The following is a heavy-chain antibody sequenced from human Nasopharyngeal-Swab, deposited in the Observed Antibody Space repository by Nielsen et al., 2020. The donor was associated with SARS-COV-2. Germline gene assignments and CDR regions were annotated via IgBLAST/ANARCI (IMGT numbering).Heavy chain of an antibody. J-gene: IGHJ4*02. CDR2: INPDGSEK. V-gene: IGHV3-7*03. D-gene: IGHD2-2*01. CDR3: AHYASAAY. CDR1: GFNFNTSW. Sequence: GGSLRLSCADSGFNFNTSWMTWVRQAPGKGLEWVANINPDGSEKNYVDSVKGRFTISRDNAESLLYLHMKSLRGDDTAVYYCAHYASAAYWGQGTLVTVSS.